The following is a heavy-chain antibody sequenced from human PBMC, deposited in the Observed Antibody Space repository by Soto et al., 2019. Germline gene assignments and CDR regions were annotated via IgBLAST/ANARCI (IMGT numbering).Heavy chain of an antibody. J-gene: IGHJ4*02. CDR3: ASVPVGGLAHI. CDR1: GGSISSGYYC. D-gene: IGHD2-15*01. V-gene: IGHV4-31*03. CDR2: ICYTGST. Sequence: QVQLQESGPGLVKPSQTLSLTCTVSGGSISSGYYCWSWIRQHPGKGLEWIGYICYTGSTHYNPSLASXXRXSXATSKNQFVLNLNSVTAADTAVYYCASVPVGGLAHIWGQGTLVTVSS.